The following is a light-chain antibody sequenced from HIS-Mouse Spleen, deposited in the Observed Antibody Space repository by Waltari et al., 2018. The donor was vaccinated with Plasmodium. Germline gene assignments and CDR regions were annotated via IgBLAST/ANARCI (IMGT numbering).Light chain of an antibody. CDR3: LQDYNYPYT. J-gene: IGKJ2*01. CDR2: AAS. V-gene: IGKV1-6*01. Sequence: AIQMTQSPSSLSASVGARVTLPCRASQGIRNDLGWYQQKPGKAPKLLISAASSLQSGVPSRFSGSGSGTDFTLTISSLQPEDFATYYCLQDYNYPYTFGQGTKLEIK. CDR1: QGIRND.